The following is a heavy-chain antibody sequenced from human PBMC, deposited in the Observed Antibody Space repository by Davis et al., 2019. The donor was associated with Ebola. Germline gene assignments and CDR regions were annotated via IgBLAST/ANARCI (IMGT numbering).Heavy chain of an antibody. CDR1: GYTFTSYG. D-gene: IGHD2-2*03. CDR3: ARDGYCSSTSCYWYYYYYGMDV. Sequence: ASVKVSCKASGYTFTSYGISWVRQAPRQGLEWMGWISAYNGNTNYAQKLQGRVTMTTDTSTSTAYMELRSLRSDDTAVYYCARDGYCSSTSCYWYYYYYGMDVWGQGTTVTVSS. V-gene: IGHV1-18*01. CDR2: ISAYNGNT. J-gene: IGHJ6*02.